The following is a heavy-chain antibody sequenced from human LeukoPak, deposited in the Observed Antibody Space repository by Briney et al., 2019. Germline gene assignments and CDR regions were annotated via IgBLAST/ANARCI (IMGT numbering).Heavy chain of an antibody. J-gene: IGHJ6*03. CDR3: ARLNAWDYYYMDV. CDR2: INPNSGGT. V-gene: IGHV1-2*02. D-gene: IGHD3-16*01. Sequence: ASVKVSCKASGYTFTGYYIHWVRQAPGQGLEWMGWINPNSGGTNYAQKFQGRVTMTRDTSISTAYMELSRLRSDDTAVYYCARLNAWDYYYMDVWGKGTTVTISS. CDR1: GYTFTGYY.